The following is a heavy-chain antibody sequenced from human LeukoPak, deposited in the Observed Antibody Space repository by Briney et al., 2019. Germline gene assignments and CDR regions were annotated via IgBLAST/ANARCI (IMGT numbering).Heavy chain of an antibody. J-gene: IGHJ3*02. CDR1: GGAFSSYA. CDR2: IIPIFGTA. Sequence: SVKVSCKASGGAFSSYAISWVRQAPGQGLEWMGGIIPIFGTANYAQKFQGRVTITADESTSTAYMELSSLRSEDTAVYYCARAGFRSYSSSWASIFDAFDIWGQGTMVTVSS. D-gene: IGHD6-13*01. V-gene: IGHV1-69*13. CDR3: ARAGFRSYSSSWASIFDAFDI.